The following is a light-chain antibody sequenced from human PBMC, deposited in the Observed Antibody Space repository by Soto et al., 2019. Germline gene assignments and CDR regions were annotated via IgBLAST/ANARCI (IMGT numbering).Light chain of an antibody. V-gene: IGLV2-14*01. J-gene: IGLJ1*01. CDR2: DVS. CDR3: CSYTTSNTRQIV. CDR1: SSEVGGYNY. Sequence: SVVTQPAPVSGSPGQSITISCPGTSSEVGGYNYVSWYQQHPGKAPKFMIYDVSNRPSGVSNRFSGSKSGNTASLTISGLQAEDEADYYCCSYTTSNTRQIVFGTGTKVTVL.